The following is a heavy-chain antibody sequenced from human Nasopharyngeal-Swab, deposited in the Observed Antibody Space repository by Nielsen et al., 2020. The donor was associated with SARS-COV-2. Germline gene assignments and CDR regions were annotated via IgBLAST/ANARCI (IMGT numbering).Heavy chain of an antibody. D-gene: IGHD3-10*01. V-gene: IGHV4-39*07. J-gene: IGHJ2*01. CDR2: IYYSGST. Sequence: SETLSLTCTVSGGSISSSSYYWGWIRQPPGKGLEWIGSIYYSGSTYYNPSLKSRVTISVDTSKNQFSLKLSSVTAADTAVYYCASRLLWFGELSWYFDLWGRGTLVTVSS. CDR3: ASRLLWFGELSWYFDL. CDR1: GGSISSSSYY.